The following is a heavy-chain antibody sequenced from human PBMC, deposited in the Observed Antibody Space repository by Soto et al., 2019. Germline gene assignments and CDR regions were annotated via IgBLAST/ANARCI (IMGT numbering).Heavy chain of an antibody. CDR3: ARDEGGSSWYRLDAFDI. D-gene: IGHD6-13*01. CDR2: ISSSGSTI. V-gene: IGHV3-11*01. Sequence: GGSLRLSCAASGFTFSDYYMSRIRQAPGKGLEWVSYISSSGSTIYYADSVKGRFTISRDNAKNSLYLQMNTLRAEDTAMYYCARDEGGSSWYRLDAFDIWGQGTMVTVSS. CDR1: GFTFSDYY. J-gene: IGHJ3*02.